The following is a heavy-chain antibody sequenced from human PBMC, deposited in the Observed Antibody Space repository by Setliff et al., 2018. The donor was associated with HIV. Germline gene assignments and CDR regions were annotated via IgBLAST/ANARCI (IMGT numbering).Heavy chain of an antibody. V-gene: IGHV4-61*09. CDR2: VYTSGST. CDR3: ARATPGGTYFPYNFDY. CDR1: GGSVTSGTYY. Sequence: SETLSLTCTVSGGSVTSGTYYWSWIRQPAGKGLEWIGHVYTSGSTNFNPSLESRVTISVDTSKNQFSLKLSSVTAADTAIYYCARATPGGTYFPYNFDYWGQGSQVTVSS. D-gene: IGHD1-26*01. J-gene: IGHJ4*02.